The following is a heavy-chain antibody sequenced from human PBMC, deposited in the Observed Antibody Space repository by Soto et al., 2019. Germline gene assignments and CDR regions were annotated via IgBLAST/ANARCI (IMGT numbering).Heavy chain of an antibody. D-gene: IGHD3-22*01. J-gene: IGHJ4*02. CDR3: ATLPPYYFDTSGYFLED. V-gene: IGHV1-18*01. Sequence: ASVKVSCKTSGYTFPSHGIGWMRQAPGQGLEWMGRITTFNGNTNYAKKFQERLTMTADTSTTTVYMELRSLTYDDTAIYYCATLPPYYFDTSGYFLEDWGQGTLVTVSS. CDR2: ITTFNGNT. CDR1: GYTFPSHG.